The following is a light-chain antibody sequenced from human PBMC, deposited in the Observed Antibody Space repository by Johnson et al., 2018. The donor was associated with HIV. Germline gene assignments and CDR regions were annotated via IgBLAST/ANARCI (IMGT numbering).Light chain of an antibody. CDR2: ENN. Sequence: QSILTQPPSVSAAPGQKVTISCSGGSSNIANIYVSWYQQLPGTAPKLLIYENNKRPSGIPDRFSGSKSGTSTTLGITGLQTGDEADYYCGTWDSRRRHVFDNGTKVAVL. V-gene: IGLV1-51*02. J-gene: IGLJ6*01. CDR3: GTWDSRRRHV. CDR1: SSNIANIY.